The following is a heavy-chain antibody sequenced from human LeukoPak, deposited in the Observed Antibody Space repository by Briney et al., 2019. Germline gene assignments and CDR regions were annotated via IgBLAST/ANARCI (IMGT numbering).Heavy chain of an antibody. Sequence: GRSLRLSCAASGFTFDDYAMHWVRQAPGKGLEWVSVIYSGGSTYYADSVKGRFTISRDNSKNTLYLQMNSLRAEDTAVYYCAREHTLRSSRGPFDYWGQGTLVTVSS. CDR1: GFTFDDYA. D-gene: IGHD6-13*01. CDR3: AREHTLRSSRGPFDY. J-gene: IGHJ4*02. V-gene: IGHV3-66*01. CDR2: IYSGGST.